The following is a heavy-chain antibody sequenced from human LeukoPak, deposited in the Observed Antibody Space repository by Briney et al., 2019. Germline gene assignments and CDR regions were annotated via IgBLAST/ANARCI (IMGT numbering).Heavy chain of an antibody. V-gene: IGHV3-7*05. J-gene: IGHJ4*02. CDR3: AKSVDTAMATHFDY. D-gene: IGHD5-18*01. CDR2: IKQDGSEQ. CDR1: GFTLSSHW. Sequence: GGSLRLSCAASGFTLSSHWMSWVRQAPGKWLEWVANIKQDGSEQYYVDSVRGRFTISRDNAKNSLYLQMNSLRAEDTAVYYCAKSVDTAMATHFDYWGQGTLVTVSS.